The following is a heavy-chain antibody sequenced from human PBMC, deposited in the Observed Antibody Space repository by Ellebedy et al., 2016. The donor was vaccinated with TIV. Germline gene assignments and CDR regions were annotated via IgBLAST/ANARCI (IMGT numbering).Heavy chain of an antibody. V-gene: IGHV1-24*01. Sequence: AASVKVSCKVSGYTLTELSMHWVRQPPGKGLEWMGGFDPEDDETIYAQKFQGRVTMTEDTSTDTAYMDLSSLISEDTAVYYCATVFDGYRGLDYWGQGTLVTVSS. CDR3: ATVFDGYRGLDY. J-gene: IGHJ4*02. CDR1: GYTLTELS. CDR2: FDPEDDET. D-gene: IGHD5-24*01.